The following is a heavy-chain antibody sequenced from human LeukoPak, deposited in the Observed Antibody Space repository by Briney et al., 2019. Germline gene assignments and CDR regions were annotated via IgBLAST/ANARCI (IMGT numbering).Heavy chain of an antibody. Sequence: GGSLRLSCAASGFTFSSYWMSCVRQAPGKGREWVANIKQDGSEKYYVDSVKGRFTISRDNAKNSLYLQMNSLRAEDTAVYYCARVEASGYDYGAFDYWGQGTLVTVSS. J-gene: IGHJ4*02. V-gene: IGHV3-7*01. CDR1: GFTFSSYW. CDR3: ARVEASGYDYGAFDY. D-gene: IGHD5-12*01. CDR2: IKQDGSEK.